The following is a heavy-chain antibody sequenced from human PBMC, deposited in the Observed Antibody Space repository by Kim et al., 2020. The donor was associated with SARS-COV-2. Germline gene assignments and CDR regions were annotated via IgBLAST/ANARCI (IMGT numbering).Heavy chain of an antibody. Sequence: SVKVSCKASGGTFSSYAISWVRQAPGQGLEWMGRIIPILGIANYAQKFQGRVTITAGKSTSTAYMELSSLRSEDTAVYYCATLIAAAGIYVGGWWGQGTMVTVSS. CDR3: ATLIAAAGIYVGGW. CDR2: IIPILGIA. V-gene: IGHV1-69*04. J-gene: IGHJ3*01. D-gene: IGHD6-13*01. CDR1: GGTFSSYA.